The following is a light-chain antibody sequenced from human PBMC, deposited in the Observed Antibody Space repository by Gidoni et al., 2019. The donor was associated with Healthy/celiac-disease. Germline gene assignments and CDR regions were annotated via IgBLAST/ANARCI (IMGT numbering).Light chain of an antibody. Sequence: IVMTQSPDTLSVSPGERATLSCRSSQTVCSNLAWYQQKPGQAPSLLIYGASHRATGIPARFSGSGSGTEFTLTISSLQSEDFAVYYCQQYNNWTPYTFGQGTKLEIK. J-gene: IGKJ2*01. CDR3: QQYNNWTPYT. CDR2: GAS. V-gene: IGKV3-15*01. CDR1: QTVCSN.